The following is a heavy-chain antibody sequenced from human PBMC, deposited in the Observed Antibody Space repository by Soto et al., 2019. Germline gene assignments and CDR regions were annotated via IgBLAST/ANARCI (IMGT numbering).Heavy chain of an antibody. CDR3: ARGALKRGYSNYGVWFDP. J-gene: IGHJ5*02. V-gene: IGHV4-31*03. CDR1: GGSISSGGYY. D-gene: IGHD4-4*01. CDR2: IYYSGST. Sequence: SETLSLTCTVSGGSISSGGYYWSWIRQHPGKGLEWIGYIYYSGSTYYNPSLKSRVTISVDTSKNQFSLKLSSVTAADTAVYYCARGALKRGYSNYGVWFDPWGQGTLVTVSS.